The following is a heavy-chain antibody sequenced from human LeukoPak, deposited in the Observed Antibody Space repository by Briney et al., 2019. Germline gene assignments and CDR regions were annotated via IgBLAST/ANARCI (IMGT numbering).Heavy chain of an antibody. CDR1: GFTFSAHW. Sequence: GGSLRLSYAGSGFTFSAHWMHWVRQGPGKGLVWVARITHEGGDANYADSVKGRFTISRDNANKVLYLEMNSLTADDTGVYYCERVLTYFDLWGQGTLVTVSS. V-gene: IGHV3-74*01. J-gene: IGHJ5*01. CDR2: ITHEGGDA. CDR3: ERVLTYFDL.